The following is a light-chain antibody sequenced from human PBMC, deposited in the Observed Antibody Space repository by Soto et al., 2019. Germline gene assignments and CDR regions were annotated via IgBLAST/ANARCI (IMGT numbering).Light chain of an antibody. V-gene: IGKV3-20*01. CDR1: QSVSSR. Sequence: EIVMTQSPATLSVSPGERVSISCRASQSVSSRLGWYHQKPGQSPRLLIYGASSRATGIPERFSGSGSGTDFTLTISRLEPEDFAVYYCQQYGSSPATFGQGTKVDIK. CDR3: QQYGSSPAT. J-gene: IGKJ1*01. CDR2: GAS.